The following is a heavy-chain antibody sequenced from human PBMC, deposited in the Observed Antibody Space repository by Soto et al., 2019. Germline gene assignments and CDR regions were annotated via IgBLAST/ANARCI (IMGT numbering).Heavy chain of an antibody. CDR3: AKGDRSSFYYGMDV. Sequence: EVQLVESGGGLVQPGRSLRLSCAASGFTCDDYAMHWVRQAPGKGLEWVSGISWNSGSIGYADSVKGRFTISRDNAKNSLYLQMNSLRAEDTALYYCAKGDRSSFYYGMDVWGQGTTVSVSS. D-gene: IGHD6-13*01. V-gene: IGHV3-9*01. J-gene: IGHJ6*02. CDR1: GFTCDDYA. CDR2: ISWNSGSI.